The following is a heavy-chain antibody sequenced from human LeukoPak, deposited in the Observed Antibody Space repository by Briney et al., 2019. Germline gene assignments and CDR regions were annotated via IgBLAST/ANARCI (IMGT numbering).Heavy chain of an antibody. J-gene: IGHJ4*02. CDR2: ISGSGGST. CDR3: AKDLHDIVVVPAAILDF. Sequence: GGSLRLSCAASGFSFSSYRMNWVRQAPGKGLEWASGISGSGGSTYYADSVKGRFTISRDNSKNTLYLQMNSLRAEDTAIYYCAKDLHDIVVVPAAILDFWGQGTLVTVSS. D-gene: IGHD2-2*01. V-gene: IGHV3-23*01. CDR1: GFSFSSYR.